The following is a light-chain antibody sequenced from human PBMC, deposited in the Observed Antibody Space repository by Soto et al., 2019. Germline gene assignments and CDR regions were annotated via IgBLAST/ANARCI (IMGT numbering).Light chain of an antibody. CDR1: SSNIGSHY. CDR2: DDN. V-gene: IGLV1-51*01. J-gene: IGLJ2*01. CDR3: GAWDASLSVVL. Sequence: QAVVTQPPSVSAAPGQKVTISCSGSSSNIGSHYVSWYQQVPGTAPKLLIYDDNKRPSKIPDRFSASKSGTSATLDIAGLQTGDEADYYCGAWDASLSVVLFGGGTKLTVL.